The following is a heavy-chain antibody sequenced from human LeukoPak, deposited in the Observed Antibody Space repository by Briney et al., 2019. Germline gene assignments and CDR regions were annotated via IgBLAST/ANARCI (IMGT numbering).Heavy chain of an antibody. CDR3: AKRGYCSSTSCYIGVGAFDI. J-gene: IGHJ3*02. CDR1: GFTFSSSA. CDR2: ISGSGGNT. D-gene: IGHD2-2*02. V-gene: IGHV3-23*01. Sequence: PGGSLRLSCAASGFTFSSSAMSWVRQAPGKGLEWVSAISGSGGNTYYADSVKGRFTISRDNSKNTLYLQMNSLRAEDTAVYYCAKRGYCSSTSCYIGVGAFDIWGQGTMVTVSS.